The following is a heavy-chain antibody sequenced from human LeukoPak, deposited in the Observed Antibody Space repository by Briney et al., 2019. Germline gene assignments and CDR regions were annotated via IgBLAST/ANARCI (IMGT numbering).Heavy chain of an antibody. CDR1: GFTFSNYW. Sequence: PGGSLRLSCAPSGFTFSNYWMSWVRQAPGEGLEWVANIKQDGSQKYYVDSLKGRLTISRDNAKNSVYLEMDSLRAEGTAVYYCARIGYSSSSLDYWGQGTLVTVSS. CDR3: ARIGYSSSSLDY. V-gene: IGHV3-7*01. D-gene: IGHD6-13*01. J-gene: IGHJ4*02. CDR2: IKQDGSQK.